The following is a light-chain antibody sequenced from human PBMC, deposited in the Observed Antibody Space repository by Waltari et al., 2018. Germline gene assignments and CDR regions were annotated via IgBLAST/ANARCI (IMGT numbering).Light chain of an antibody. Sequence: QSALTQPPSVSGSPGQSVTISCTGTNSDVGGFNRVSWYQQAPGSAPKLIIYDVSNRPAGVPGRFSGSKSGNTASLTISGLQAEDEADYYCSSYTRRSTLVFGGGTKLTVL. V-gene: IGLV2-18*02. J-gene: IGLJ2*01. CDR2: DVS. CDR3: SSYTRRSTLV. CDR1: NSDVGGFNR.